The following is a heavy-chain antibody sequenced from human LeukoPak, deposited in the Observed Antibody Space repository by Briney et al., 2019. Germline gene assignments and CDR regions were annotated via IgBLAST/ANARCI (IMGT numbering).Heavy chain of an antibody. D-gene: IGHD3-22*01. Sequence: GGSLRLSCAASGFTFDDYGMTWVGQAPGKGLEWVSSINWNGGSTGYADSVKGRFTISRDNAKNSLFLQMNSLRAEDTALYYCARDRGPYDSSGYYPYDAFDIWGQGTMVTVSS. CDR3: ARDRGPYDSSGYYPYDAFDI. CDR1: GFTFDDYG. CDR2: INWNGGST. J-gene: IGHJ3*02. V-gene: IGHV3-20*04.